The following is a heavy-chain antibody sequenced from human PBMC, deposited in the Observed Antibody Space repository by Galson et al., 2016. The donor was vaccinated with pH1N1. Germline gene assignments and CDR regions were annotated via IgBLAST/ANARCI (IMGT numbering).Heavy chain of an antibody. V-gene: IGHV4-38-2*01. CDR3: AKMARTSGPDSEYYFDF. J-gene: IGHJ4*02. CDR2: FYDSGSTT. D-gene: IGHD1-1*01. CDR1: GDSITSGYY. Sequence: ETLSLTCAVSGDSITSGYYWGWIRQAPGRGLEWIGSFYDSGSTTYYKSSLKSRVAISADTSKNQFSLRLSSMTAADTAVYYCAKMARTSGPDSEYYFDFWGQGMLVTVSS.